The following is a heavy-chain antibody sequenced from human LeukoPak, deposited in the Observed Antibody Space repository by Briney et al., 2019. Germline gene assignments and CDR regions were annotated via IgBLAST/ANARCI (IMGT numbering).Heavy chain of an antibody. J-gene: IGHJ6*03. CDR3: ARVAGYSSRLEDYYYYYMDV. V-gene: IGHV1-69*06. D-gene: IGHD6-13*01. CDR2: IIPIFGTA. Sequence: ASVKVSCKASGGTFSSYAISWVRQAPGQGLEWMGGIIPIFGTANYAQKFQGRVTITADKSTSTAYMELSSLRSEDTAVYYCARVAGYSSRLEDYYYYYMDVWGKGTTVTVSS. CDR1: GGTFSSYA.